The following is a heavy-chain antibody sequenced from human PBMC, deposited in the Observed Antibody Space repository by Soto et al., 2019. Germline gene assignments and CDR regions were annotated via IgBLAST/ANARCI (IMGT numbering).Heavy chain of an antibody. D-gene: IGHD6-13*01. J-gene: IGHJ4*02. CDR1: RFTFNSYV. CDR2: ISYDGSNK. V-gene: IGHV3-30*18. Sequence: GGSLRLSCAASRFTFNSYVMHWVRQAPGKGLEWVAVISYDGSNKYYADSVKGRFTISRDNSKNTLYLEMNSLRPEDTAVYYCAKEGETRQLSYSGHFDFWGQGTLVTVSS. CDR3: AKEGETRQLSYSGHFDF.